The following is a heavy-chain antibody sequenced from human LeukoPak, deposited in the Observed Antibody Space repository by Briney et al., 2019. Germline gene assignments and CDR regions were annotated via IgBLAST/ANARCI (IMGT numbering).Heavy chain of an antibody. V-gene: IGHV4-59*02. CDR1: GASVSNYD. CDR3: ARVRYSSSGYFDY. CDR2: IYYSGST. J-gene: IGHJ4*02. D-gene: IGHD6-13*01. Sequence: SETLSLTCTVSGASVSNYDWSWIRQPPGKGLEWIGYIYYSGSTNYNPSLKSRVTISVDTSKNQFSLKLSSVTAADTAVYYCARVRYSSSGYFDYWGQGTLVTVSS.